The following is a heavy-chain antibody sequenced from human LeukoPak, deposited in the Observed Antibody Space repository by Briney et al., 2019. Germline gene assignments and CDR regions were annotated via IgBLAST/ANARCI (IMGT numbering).Heavy chain of an antibody. Sequence: PGGSLRLSCVASGFTFSNHWLTWVRQPPGKGLEWVSSITSSGSDMYYADSVKGRFTIPRDNTKNSLFLQMNSLRAEDTAVYYCARGGGCGKTKCYWADYWGQGTLVTVSS. D-gene: IGHD2-2*01. J-gene: IGHJ4*02. V-gene: IGHV3-21*06. CDR2: ITSSGSDM. CDR3: ARGGGCGKTKCYWADY. CDR1: GFTFSNHW.